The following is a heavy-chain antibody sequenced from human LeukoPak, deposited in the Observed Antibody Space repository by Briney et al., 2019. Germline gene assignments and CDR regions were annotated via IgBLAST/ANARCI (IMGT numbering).Heavy chain of an antibody. Sequence: PSETLSLTCTVSGYSISSGYYWGWIRQPPGKGLEWIGSIYHSGSTYYNPSLKSRVTISVDTSKNQFSLKLSSVTAADTAVYYCARDLVPAAIRGVFDYWGQGTLVTVSS. J-gene: IGHJ4*02. CDR1: GYSISSGYY. D-gene: IGHD2-2*01. CDR3: ARDLVPAAIRGVFDY. V-gene: IGHV4-38-2*02. CDR2: IYHSGST.